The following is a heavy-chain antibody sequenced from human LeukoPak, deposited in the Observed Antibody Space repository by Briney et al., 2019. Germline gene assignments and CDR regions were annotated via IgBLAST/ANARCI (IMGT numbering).Heavy chain of an antibody. CDR1: GGTFSSYA. CDR2: IIPIFGTA. Sequence: ASVKVSCKASGGTFSSYAISWVRQAPGQGLEWMGRIIPIFGTANYAQKFQGRVTIITDESTSTAYMELSSLRSEDTAVYYCALPYYGSGSLNWFDPWGQGTQVTVSS. V-gene: IGHV1-69*05. CDR3: ALPYYGSGSLNWFDP. D-gene: IGHD3-10*01. J-gene: IGHJ5*02.